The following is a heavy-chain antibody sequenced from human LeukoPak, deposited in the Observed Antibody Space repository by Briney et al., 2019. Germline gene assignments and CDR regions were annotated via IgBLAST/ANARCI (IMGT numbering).Heavy chain of an antibody. D-gene: IGHD1-26*01. CDR3: ARDLLWKLPELVFDY. V-gene: IGHV1-46*01. CDR2: INPSGGST. Sequence: ASVKVSCKASGYTFTSYYMHWVRQAPGQGLEWMGIINPSGGSTSYAQKFQGRVTMTRDMSTSTVYMELSSLRSEDTAVYYCARDLLWKLPELVFDYWGQGTLVTVSS. CDR1: GYTFTSYY. J-gene: IGHJ4*02.